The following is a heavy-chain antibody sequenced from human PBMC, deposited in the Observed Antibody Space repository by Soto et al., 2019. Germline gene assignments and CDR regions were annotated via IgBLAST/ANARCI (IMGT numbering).Heavy chain of an antibody. CDR3: EHKPAVYGSGNYFGFQFDH. CDR1: GFSLSTYGVG. J-gene: IGHJ4*02. D-gene: IGHD3-10*01. V-gene: IGHV2-5*02. CDR2: IVWDDEK. Sequence: QITLKESGPTLVKPTQTLTLTCTFSGFSLSTYGVGVGWIRQPPGKTLEWVALIVWDDEKRFRPSLKSRLTITRDTSKHQVVLTMTNVDPEDTATDVCEHKPAVYGSGNYFGFQFDHWGQGNLVTVSS.